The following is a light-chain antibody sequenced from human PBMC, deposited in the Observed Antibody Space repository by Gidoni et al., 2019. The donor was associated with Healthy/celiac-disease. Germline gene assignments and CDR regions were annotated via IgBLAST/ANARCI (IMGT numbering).Light chain of an antibody. V-gene: IGKV4-1*01. CDR2: WAS. CDR3: QQYFTTPPT. CDR1: QSLSYSSDNKNF. Sequence: DIVLTPSPDSLALSLGETATINCTSSQSLSYSSDNKNFLAWYQQRPGQPPRLLVDWASTRKSGVPDRFSGSGSGTEFTLTISSLQAEDAAVYYCQQYFTTPPTFGHGTKVEV. J-gene: IGKJ1*01.